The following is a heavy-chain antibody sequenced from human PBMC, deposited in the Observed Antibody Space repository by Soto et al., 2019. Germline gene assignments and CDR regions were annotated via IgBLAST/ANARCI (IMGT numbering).Heavy chain of an antibody. V-gene: IGHV3-23*01. J-gene: IGHJ5*02. CDR2: ISGGGGST. CDR3: AKDLRADNWFDP. D-gene: IGHD5-12*01. CDR1: GFTFSSYA. Sequence: GGSLRLSCAASGFTFSSYAMSWVRQAPGKGLEWVSAISGGGGSTYYADSVKGRFTISRDNSKNTLYLQMNSLRAEDTAVYYCAKDLRADNWFDPWGQGTLVTVS.